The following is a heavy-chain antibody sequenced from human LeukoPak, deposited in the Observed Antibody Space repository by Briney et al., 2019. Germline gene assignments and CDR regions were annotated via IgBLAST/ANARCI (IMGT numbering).Heavy chain of an antibody. V-gene: IGHV4-30-2*01. CDR2: IYHSGST. D-gene: IGHD6-6*01. CDR1: GGSISSGGYY. CDR3: ARGIAARSGYDWFDP. Sequence: SETLSLTCTVSGGSISSGGYYWSWIRQPPGKGLEWIGYIYHSGSTYYNPSLKSRVTISVDRSKNQFSLKLSSVTAADTAVYYCARGIAARSGYDWFDPWGQGTLVTVSS. J-gene: IGHJ5*02.